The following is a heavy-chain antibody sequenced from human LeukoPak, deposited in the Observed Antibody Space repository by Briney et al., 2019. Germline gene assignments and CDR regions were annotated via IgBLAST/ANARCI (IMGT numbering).Heavy chain of an antibody. V-gene: IGHV3-7*02. CDR1: GFTFSSHW. Sequence: GGSLRLSCAASGFTFSSHWMSWVRQAAGKGLEWVAKINPDGSEKYFVDSVKGRFTISRDNAKNPLSLQMNSLRAEDTAVYYCARVRYTNSDYWGQGTLVTVSS. CDR2: INPDGSEK. CDR3: ARVRYTNSDY. D-gene: IGHD4-11*01. J-gene: IGHJ4*02.